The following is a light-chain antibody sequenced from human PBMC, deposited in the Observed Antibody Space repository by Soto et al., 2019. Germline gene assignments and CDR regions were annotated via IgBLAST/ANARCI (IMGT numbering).Light chain of an antibody. V-gene: IGKV1-5*03. J-gene: IGKJ1*01. CDR1: QTISSW. CDR3: QHYNSYSAA. Sequence: DIQMTQSPSTLSGSVGDRVTITCRASQTISSWLAWYQQKPGKAPKLLIYKASTLKSGVPSRFSGSGSGTEFTLTNSSLQPDDFATYYGQHYNSYSAAFGQGTKVDFK. CDR2: KAS.